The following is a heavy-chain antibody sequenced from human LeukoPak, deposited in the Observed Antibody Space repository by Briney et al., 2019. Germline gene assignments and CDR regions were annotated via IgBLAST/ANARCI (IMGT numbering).Heavy chain of an antibody. CDR3: VSYDWFDP. CDR2: ISSGSTYI. J-gene: IGHJ5*02. Sequence: PGGFLRLSCAASGFTFSRYAMNWVRQAPGKGLEWVSSISSGSTYIYYADSVKGRFTISRDNAKNSLYLQMNSLRAEDTAVYYCVSYDWFDPWGQGTPVTVSS. V-gene: IGHV3-21*01. CDR1: GFTFSRYA. D-gene: IGHD3-16*01.